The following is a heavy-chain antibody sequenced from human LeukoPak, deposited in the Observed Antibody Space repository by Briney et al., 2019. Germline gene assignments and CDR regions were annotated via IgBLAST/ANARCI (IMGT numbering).Heavy chain of an antibody. CDR3: ATYRQVLLPFES. CDR1: GFTFSSYG. CDR2: ISGSGGST. V-gene: IGHV3-23*01. D-gene: IGHD2-8*02. J-gene: IGHJ4*02. Sequence: GGSLRLSCAASGFTFSSYGMSWVRQAPGKGLEWVSAISGSGGSTYYADSVKGRFTISRDNSKNTLYLQMNSLRAEDTAIYYCATYRQVLLPFESWGQGTLVTVSS.